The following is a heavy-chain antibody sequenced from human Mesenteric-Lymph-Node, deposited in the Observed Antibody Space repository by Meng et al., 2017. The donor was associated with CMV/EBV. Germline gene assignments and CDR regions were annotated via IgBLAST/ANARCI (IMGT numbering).Heavy chain of an antibody. V-gene: IGHV6-1*01. Sequence: TFGASVSTTRGAWNGIRQSPSRGLEWLGRTYYRSEWYSDYAVSVRGRININADTTKNLFSLVLTSVTSEDTAVYYCAREAARSFASWGQGTLVTVSS. CDR3: AREAARSFAS. CDR1: GASVSTTRGA. CDR2: TYYRSEWYS. D-gene: IGHD6-6*01. J-gene: IGHJ4*02.